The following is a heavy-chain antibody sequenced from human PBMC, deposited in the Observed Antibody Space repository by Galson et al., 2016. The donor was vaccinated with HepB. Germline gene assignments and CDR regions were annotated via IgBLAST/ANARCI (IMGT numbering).Heavy chain of an antibody. CDR3: VKDRGGPNCRYDY. J-gene: IGHJ4*02. D-gene: IGHD3-10*01. CDR1: GFTFNHYA. Sequence: SLRLSCAASGFTFNHYALHWVRQAPGKGLEYVSTVSADGFATYYADSVKGRFTISRDNSKNTRYLQLSSLRPEDTALYYCVKDRGGPNCRYDYWGQGALVTVAS. V-gene: IGHV3-64D*06. CDR2: VSADGFAT.